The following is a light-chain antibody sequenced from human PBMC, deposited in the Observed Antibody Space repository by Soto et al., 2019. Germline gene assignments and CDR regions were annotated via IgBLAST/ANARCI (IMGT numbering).Light chain of an antibody. CDR3: QQYNSYWT. J-gene: IGKJ1*01. Sequence: DIQMTQSPCTLSASVGDRVTITCRASQSISTWLAWYQQKPGKAPKLLIYDVSNLESGVPSRFSGSGSGTEFTLTISSLQPDDFATYFCQQYNSYWTFGQGTKVDIK. CDR1: QSISTW. V-gene: IGKV1-5*01. CDR2: DVS.